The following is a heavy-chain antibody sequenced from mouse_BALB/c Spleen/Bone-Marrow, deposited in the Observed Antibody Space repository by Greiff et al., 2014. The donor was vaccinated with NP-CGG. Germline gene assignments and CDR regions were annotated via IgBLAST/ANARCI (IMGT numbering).Heavy chain of an antibody. CDR2: IYPGDGDT. Sequence: QVQLQHPGAELARPGASVKLSCKASGYTFTSYWMQWVKQRPGQGLEWIGAIYPGDGDTRYTQKFRGKATLTADKSSNTAYMQLSSLTSEDSAVYFCASPYGNYDAMDYWGQGTSVTVSS. D-gene: IGHD2-1*01. CDR1: GYTFTSYW. V-gene: IGHV1-87*01. J-gene: IGHJ4*01. CDR3: ASPYGNYDAMDY.